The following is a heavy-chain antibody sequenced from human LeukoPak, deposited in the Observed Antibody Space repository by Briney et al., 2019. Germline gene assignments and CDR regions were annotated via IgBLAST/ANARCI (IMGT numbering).Heavy chain of an antibody. CDR1: GGSISSYY. D-gene: IGHD4-17*01. CDR2: IQTSGST. CDR3: ARDRYGDSSLMSDGGPAFDI. Sequence: SETLSLTCTVSGGSISSYYWRWIRQPAGKGLEWIGRIQTSGSTNYNPSLKSRVTMSVDTSKNQFSLKLSSVTAADTAVYYCARDRYGDSSLMSDGGPAFDIWGQGTIVSVSS. V-gene: IGHV4-4*07. J-gene: IGHJ3*02.